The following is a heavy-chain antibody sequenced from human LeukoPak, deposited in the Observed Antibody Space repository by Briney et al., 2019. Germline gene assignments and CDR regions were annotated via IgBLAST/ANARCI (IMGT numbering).Heavy chain of an antibody. J-gene: IGHJ4*02. D-gene: IGHD3-10*01. CDR1: GFTFSTFW. V-gene: IGHV3-7*01. CDR2: IKQDGSEK. CDR3: AQQRGYGSGSLDY. Sequence: SGGSLRLSCAASGFTFSTFWMTWVRQAPGKGLEWVANIKQDGSEKYYVDSVKGRFTISRDNAKNSLYLQMNSLRAEDTAVYYRAQQRGYGSGSLDYWGQGTLVTVSS.